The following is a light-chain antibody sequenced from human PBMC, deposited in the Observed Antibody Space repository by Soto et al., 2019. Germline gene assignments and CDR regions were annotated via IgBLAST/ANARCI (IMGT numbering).Light chain of an antibody. Sequence: DIQMTQSPSSLSASVGDRVTITCRASQSISSYLNWYQQKPGKAPKLLIYAASSLQSGVPSRFSGSGSGTDFNLTISSLQPEDFATYYCQQSYSTPQTFGQGNQLEIK. CDR2: AAS. CDR1: QSISSY. CDR3: QQSYSTPQT. V-gene: IGKV1-39*01. J-gene: IGKJ2*01.